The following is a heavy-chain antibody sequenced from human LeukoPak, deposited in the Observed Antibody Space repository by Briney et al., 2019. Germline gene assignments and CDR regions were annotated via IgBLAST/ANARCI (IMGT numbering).Heavy chain of an antibody. J-gene: IGHJ3*02. Sequence: GGSLRLSCAVSGLTFSNYAMNWVRQAPGKGLEWVSYINGSSSKIYYADSVKGRFTISRDNAKNTLYLRMNSLRAEDTAVYYCAREFEGQEAGAYGSGSYDVFDIWGQGTMVTVSS. D-gene: IGHD3-10*01. V-gene: IGHV3-21*01. CDR1: GLTFSNYA. CDR2: INGSSSKI. CDR3: AREFEGQEAGAYGSGSYDVFDI.